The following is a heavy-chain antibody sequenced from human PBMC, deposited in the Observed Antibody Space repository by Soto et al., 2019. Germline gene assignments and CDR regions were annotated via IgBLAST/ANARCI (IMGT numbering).Heavy chain of an antibody. CDR3: ARQRTTVVTQACFDH. CDR2: IYYSGRT. D-gene: IGHD2-21*02. V-gene: IGHV4-39*01. Sequence: SETLSLTCIVSGESISSSSYYWGWIRQPPGKGLEWIGSIYYSGRTYYNPSFKSRVTISIDTSKNQFSLKLSSVTATDTAVYYCARQRTTVVTQACFDHWGQGALVTVSS. J-gene: IGHJ4*02. CDR1: GESISSSSYY.